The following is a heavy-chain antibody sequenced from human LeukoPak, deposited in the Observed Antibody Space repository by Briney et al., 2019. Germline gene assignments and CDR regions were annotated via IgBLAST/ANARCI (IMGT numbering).Heavy chain of an antibody. J-gene: IGHJ4*02. CDR3: ARHFLSNYFDY. Sequence: SETLSLTCAVYGGSFSGYYWSWIRQPPGKGLEWIGEINHSGSTNYNPSLKSRVTISVGTSKNQFSLKLSSVTAADTAVYYCARHFLSNYFDYWGQGTLVTVSS. CDR1: GGSFSGYY. V-gene: IGHV4-34*01. D-gene: IGHD3-3*02. CDR2: INHSGST.